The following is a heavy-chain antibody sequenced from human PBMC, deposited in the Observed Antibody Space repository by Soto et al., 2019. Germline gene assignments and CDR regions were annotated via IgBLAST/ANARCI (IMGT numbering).Heavy chain of an antibody. CDR2: ISSSSSTI. J-gene: IGHJ6*02. D-gene: IGHD3-3*01. V-gene: IGHV3-48*02. Sequence: PGGSLRLSCAASGFTFSSYSMNWVRQAPGKGLEWVSYISSSSSTIYYADSVKGRFTISRDNAKNSLYLQMNSLRDEDTAVYYCARDPYDFWSGYYATEYYGMDVWGQGTTVTVSS. CDR1: GFTFSSYS. CDR3: ARDPYDFWSGYYATEYYGMDV.